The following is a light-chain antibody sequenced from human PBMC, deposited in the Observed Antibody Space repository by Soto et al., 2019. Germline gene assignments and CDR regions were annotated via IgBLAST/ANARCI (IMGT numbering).Light chain of an antibody. CDR3: QQRSNWPPIT. CDR1: QSVSSY. CDR2: DAS. V-gene: IGKV3-11*01. Sequence: EILLTQSPGTLSLSPGERATLSCRASQSVSSYLAWYQQKPGQAPRLLIYDASNRATGIPARFSGSGSGTDFILTISSLEPEDFAVYYCQQRSNWPPITFGQGTRLEIK. J-gene: IGKJ5*01.